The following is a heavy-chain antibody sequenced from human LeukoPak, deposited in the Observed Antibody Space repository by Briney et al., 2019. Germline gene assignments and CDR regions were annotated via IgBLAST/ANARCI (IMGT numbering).Heavy chain of an antibody. CDR1: GFTYSSYA. V-gene: IGHV3-23*01. J-gene: IGHJ4*02. Sequence: PGGSLRLSCAPSGFTYSSYAMSWVRQAPGKGLEWVSAISATGGSTYYADSVKGRFTISRDNSKSTLYLQMNSLRAEDTAVYYCATPDCSSTSCYRPVYWGQGTLVTVSS. CDR3: ATPDCSSTSCYRPVY. CDR2: ISATGGST. D-gene: IGHD2-2*02.